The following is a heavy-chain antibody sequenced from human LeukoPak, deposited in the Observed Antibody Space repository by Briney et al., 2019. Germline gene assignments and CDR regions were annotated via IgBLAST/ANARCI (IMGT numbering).Heavy chain of an antibody. V-gene: IGHV3-53*01. CDR3: ARAAYDSNGYTANHDY. D-gene: IGHD3-22*01. Sequence: PGGSLRLSCAASGFIVSSNYMSWVRQAPGKGLEWVSVIYSDGSTYYADSVKGRFTISRDNSKNTLYLQMNNVRAEDTAVYYCARAAYDSNGYTANHDYWGQGTLVTVSS. J-gene: IGHJ4*02. CDR2: IYSDGST. CDR1: GFIVSSNY.